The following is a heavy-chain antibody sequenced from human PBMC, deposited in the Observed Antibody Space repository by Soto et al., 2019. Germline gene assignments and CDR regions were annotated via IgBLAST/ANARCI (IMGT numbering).Heavy chain of an antibody. CDR2: IGGEAVST. V-gene: IGHV3-23*01. Sequence: GPLRLSCTVSGVIISHYAMNWISKGPGKGLEWVSVIGGEAVSTKCADSVKGRCTVSRGNSKNTMYLQLDSLRDDDTAIYYCSNDSIDHNGIYDLLDFWGQGTMVTVSS. J-gene: IGHJ3*01. CDR1: GVIISHYA. CDR3: SNDSIDHNGIYDLLDF. D-gene: IGHD3-3*01.